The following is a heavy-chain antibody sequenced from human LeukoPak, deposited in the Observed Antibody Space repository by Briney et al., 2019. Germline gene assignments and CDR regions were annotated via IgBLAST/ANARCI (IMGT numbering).Heavy chain of an antibody. Sequence: GGSLRLSCAASGFTFDDYAMHWVRQAPGKGLEWVSGISWNSGSIGYADSVKGRFTISRDNAKNPLYLQMNSLRAEGTALYYCAKEGPGSAYYGMDVWGQGTTVTVSS. J-gene: IGHJ6*02. D-gene: IGHD2-15*01. CDR3: AKEGPGSAYYGMDV. V-gene: IGHV3-9*01. CDR2: ISWNSGSI. CDR1: GFTFDDYA.